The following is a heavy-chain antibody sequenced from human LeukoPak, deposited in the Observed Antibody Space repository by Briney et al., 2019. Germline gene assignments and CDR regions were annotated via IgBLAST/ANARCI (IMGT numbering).Heavy chain of an antibody. D-gene: IGHD3-22*01. CDR2: INQDRSEM. Sequence: GGSLRLSCAASGFTFSNYWMSWVRQAPGKGLEWLANINQDRSEMYYVDSVKGRFTISRDNGKNSLYLQINSLRADDTAVYYCARDQGSMIVVPTTNWYFDLWGRGALVTVSS. V-gene: IGHV3-7*01. J-gene: IGHJ2*01. CDR3: ARDQGSMIVVPTTNWYFDL. CDR1: GFTFSNYW.